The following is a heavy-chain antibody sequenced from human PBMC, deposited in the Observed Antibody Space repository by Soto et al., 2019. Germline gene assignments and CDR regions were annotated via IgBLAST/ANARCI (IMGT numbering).Heavy chain of an antibody. V-gene: IGHV3-30-3*01. D-gene: IGHD3-10*01. Sequence: PGGSLRLSCAASGFTFSSFPMHWVRQAPGKRLAWVALISSDGSNKYYADAVKGRFTIARDNSKNTLYLQMNSLRAEDTAVYYCARDRTSITMVRGVIITPYYYYYYGMDVWGQGTTVTVSS. CDR3: ARDRTSITMVRGVIITPYYYYYYGMDV. CDR1: GFTFSSFP. CDR2: ISSDGSNK. J-gene: IGHJ6*02.